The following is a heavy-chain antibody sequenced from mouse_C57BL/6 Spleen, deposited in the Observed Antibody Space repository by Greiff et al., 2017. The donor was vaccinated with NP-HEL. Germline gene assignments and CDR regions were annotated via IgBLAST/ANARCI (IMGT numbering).Heavy chain of an antibody. CDR1: GYTFTDYY. Sequence: VQLQQSGAELVRPGASVKLSCKASGYTFTDYYINWVKQRPGQGLEWIARIYPGSGNTYYNEKFKGKATLTAEKSSSTAYMQLSSLTSEDSAVYWCARWGSSGSFAYWGQGTLVTVSA. CDR2: IYPGSGNT. J-gene: IGHJ3*01. D-gene: IGHD3-2*02. CDR3: ARWGSSGSFAY. V-gene: IGHV1-76*01.